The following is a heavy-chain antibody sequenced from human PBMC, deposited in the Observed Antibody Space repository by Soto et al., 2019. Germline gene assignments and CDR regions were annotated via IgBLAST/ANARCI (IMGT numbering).Heavy chain of an antibody. V-gene: IGHV4-4*07. CDR3: ARGMTPPGAPAWYYFDS. CDR1: GASITGSSY. CDR2: FSLSGTT. D-gene: IGHD2-8*02. J-gene: IGHJ4*02. Sequence: SETLSLTCTVSGASITGSSYWSWIRQPAGNGLEWIGRFSLSGTTNYNPSLRSRVTMSADVSKNQFSLRLTSVTAADTALYYCARGMTPPGAPAWYYFDSWGQGTLVT.